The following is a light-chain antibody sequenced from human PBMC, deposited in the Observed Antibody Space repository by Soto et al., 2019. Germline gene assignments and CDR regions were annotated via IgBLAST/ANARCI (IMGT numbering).Light chain of an antibody. CDR3: QQGYTSWIT. V-gene: IGKV1-39*01. CDR2: SVS. CDR1: QSISSW. Sequence: EIQMTQSPSNLSASVGDRVTITCRASQSISSWLAWYQQKPGKAPKFLIYSVSTLQSGVPSRFSGSGSGTDFTLTINSLQPEDFATYYCQQGYTSWITFGQGTRL. J-gene: IGKJ5*01.